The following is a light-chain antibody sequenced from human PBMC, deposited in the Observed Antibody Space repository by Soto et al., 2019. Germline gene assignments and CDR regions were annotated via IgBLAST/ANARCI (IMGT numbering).Light chain of an antibody. J-gene: IGKJ4*01. Sequence: DIQMTQSPSSLSASVGDRVTITCQASQDVGNCLNWYQQKAGRAPKFLMQDASNLETGVPSRFSGSGSGKYFTLTISSLQPEDLATYYCQQSYTTPLTFGGGTKADIK. CDR1: QDVGNC. CDR3: QQSYTTPLT. CDR2: DAS. V-gene: IGKV1-39*01.